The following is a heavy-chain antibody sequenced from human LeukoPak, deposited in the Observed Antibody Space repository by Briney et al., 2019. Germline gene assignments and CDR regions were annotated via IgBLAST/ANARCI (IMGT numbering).Heavy chain of an antibody. V-gene: IGHV4-59*01. CDR1: GGSISSYY. CDR2: IYYSGST. Sequence: PSETLSLTCTVSGGSISSYYWSWIRQPPGKGLEWIGYIYYSGSTSYNPSLKSRVTISVDTSKNQFSLKLSSVTAADTAVYYCARILGYCSGGSCYDAFDIWGQGTMVTVSS. D-gene: IGHD2-15*01. CDR3: ARILGYCSGGSCYDAFDI. J-gene: IGHJ3*02.